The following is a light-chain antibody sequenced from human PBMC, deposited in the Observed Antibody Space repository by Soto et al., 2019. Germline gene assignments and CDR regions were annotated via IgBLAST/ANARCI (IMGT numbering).Light chain of an antibody. J-gene: IGLJ2*01. CDR2: DNK. CDR3: STWDANLRVV. Sequence: QSVLTQPPSVSAAPGQRVTISCSGSFSNIGTNYVSWYRQVPGSAPQLVIYDNKRRPSGIPDRISGSNSGLSATLAITGLETGDEADYYCSTWDANLRVVFGGGTKLTVL. V-gene: IGLV1-51*01. CDR1: FSNIGTNY.